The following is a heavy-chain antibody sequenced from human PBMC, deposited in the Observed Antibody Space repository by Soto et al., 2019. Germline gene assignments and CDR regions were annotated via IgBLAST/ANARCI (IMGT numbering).Heavy chain of an antibody. CDR2: IKQDGSEN. Sequence: GGSLRLSCAASGFTFSRYWMSWVRQAPGKGLEWVANIKQDGSENYYVDSVKGRFTITRDNAKNSLFLQMNSLRAEDTAIYYCASPPTSWDYGDANWFDPWGQGTLVTVSS. CDR3: ASPPTSWDYGDANWFDP. D-gene: IGHD4-17*01. V-gene: IGHV3-7*01. CDR1: GFTFSRYW. J-gene: IGHJ5*02.